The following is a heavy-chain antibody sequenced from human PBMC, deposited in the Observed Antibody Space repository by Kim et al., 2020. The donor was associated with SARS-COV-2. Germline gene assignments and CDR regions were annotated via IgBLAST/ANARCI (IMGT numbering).Heavy chain of an antibody. CDR1: GYSFTSYD. V-gene: IGHV1-8*02. CDR2: VNPNSGNT. CDR3: ASGPSGWYDY. J-gene: IGHJ4*02. Sequence: ASAKVSCKASGYSFTSYDINWVRQATGQGLEWMGWVNPNSGNTGYAQKFQVRVTMTRDTATRTAYMELSSLRSEDTAVYYCASGPSGWYDYWGQGTLVTVSS. D-gene: IGHD6-19*01.